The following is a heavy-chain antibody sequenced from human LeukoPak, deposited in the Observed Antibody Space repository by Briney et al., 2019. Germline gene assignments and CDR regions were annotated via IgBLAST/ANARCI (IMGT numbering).Heavy chain of an antibody. D-gene: IGHD6-6*01. CDR2: ISSSSSAI. V-gene: IGHV3-48*01. CDR3: ARDGWVSIAARPGYYGMDV. CDR1: GFTFSSYA. J-gene: IGHJ6*02. Sequence: PGGSLRLSCAASGFTFSSYAMSWVRQAPGKGLEWVSYISSSSSAIYYADSVKGRFTISRDNAKNSLYLQMNSLRAEDTAVYYCARDGWVSIAARPGYYGMDVWGQGTTVTVSS.